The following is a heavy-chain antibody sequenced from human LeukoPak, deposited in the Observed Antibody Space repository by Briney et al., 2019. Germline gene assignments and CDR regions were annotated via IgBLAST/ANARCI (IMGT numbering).Heavy chain of an antibody. CDR2: ITSDSSYI. J-gene: IGHJ6*03. D-gene: IGHD1-26*01. V-gene: IGHV3-21*04. CDR1: GFTFSSYS. CDR3: AGDGYSGSYYRLYYFFMDV. Sequence: PGGSLRLSCAASGFTFSSYSMNWVRQAPGKGLEWVSSITSDSSYIFYADSVKGRFTISRDNAKSSLYLQMNSLIGEDRAVYYCAGDGYSGSYYRLYYFFMDVWGKGTTVTVSS.